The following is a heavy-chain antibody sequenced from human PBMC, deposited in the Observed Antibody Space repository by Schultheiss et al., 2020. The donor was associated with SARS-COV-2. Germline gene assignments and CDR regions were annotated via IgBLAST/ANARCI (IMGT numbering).Heavy chain of an antibody. CDR3: AKVGTVTGFDY. CDR2: ISWNRGSI. V-gene: IGHV3-9*01. Sequence: GGSLRLSCAASGFTFSSYAMSWVRQAPGKGLEWVSGISWNRGSIGYADSVKGRFTISRDNAKNSLYLQMNSLRAEDTALYYCAKVGTVTGFDYWGQGTLVTVSS. J-gene: IGHJ4*02. CDR1: GFTFSSYA. D-gene: IGHD4-17*01.